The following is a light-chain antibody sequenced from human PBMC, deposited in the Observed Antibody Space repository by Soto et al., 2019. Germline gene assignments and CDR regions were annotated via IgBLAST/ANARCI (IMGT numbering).Light chain of an antibody. CDR3: QQYNKWPIT. Sequence: EIVLRQSPATLSVSPGERATLSCRASQSVGSLLAWYQQKPGQAPRLLIYRASSRATGISGSFSGSGSGTEFTLTITSLQSEDFAVYYCQQYNKWPITFGQGTRLEIK. J-gene: IGKJ5*01. CDR1: QSVGSL. V-gene: IGKV3-15*01. CDR2: RAS.